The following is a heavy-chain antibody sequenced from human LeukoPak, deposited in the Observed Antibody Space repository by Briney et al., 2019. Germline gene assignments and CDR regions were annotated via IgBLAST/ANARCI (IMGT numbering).Heavy chain of an antibody. Sequence: GGSLRLSCAASGFTFSTHSMNWVRQAPGKGLEWVSCISSSSSDIKYADSVKGRFTISRDNAKNSLYLQLSSLRAEDTAVYYCARVPGGLEWADFDYWGQGTPVTVSS. J-gene: IGHJ4*02. CDR3: ARVPGGLEWADFDY. CDR2: ISSSSSDI. CDR1: GFTFSTHS. V-gene: IGHV3-21*01. D-gene: IGHD3-3*01.